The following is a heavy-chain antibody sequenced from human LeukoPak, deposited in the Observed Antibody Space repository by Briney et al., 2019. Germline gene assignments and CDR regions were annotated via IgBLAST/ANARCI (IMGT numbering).Heavy chain of an antibody. V-gene: IGHV3-23*01. D-gene: IGHD6-19*01. J-gene: IGHJ3*02. CDR3: AKERTVAVAGATAAFDI. CDR1: GFTFSSYG. Sequence: PGGSLRLSCAASGFTFSSYGMSWVRQAPGKGLEWVSDISGSGGSTYYADFVKGRFTISRDNPKNTLYLQMNTLRAEDTAVYYCAKERTVAVAGATAAFDIWGQGTMVTVSS. CDR2: ISGSGGST.